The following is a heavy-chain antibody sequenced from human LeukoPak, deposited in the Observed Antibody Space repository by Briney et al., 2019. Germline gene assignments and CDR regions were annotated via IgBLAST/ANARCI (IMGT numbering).Heavy chain of an antibody. CDR1: GFTLTNYW. CDR3: ARVGDYYDSNGYSVDAFDI. CDR2: IRNKAKSYTT. Sequence: PGGSLRLSCAASGFTLTNYWMSWVRQAPGKGLEWVGRIRNKAKSYTTEYAASVKGRFTISRDDSKNSLYLQMSSLKTEDTAVYYCARVGDYYDSNGYSVDAFDIWGQGTMVTVSS. J-gene: IGHJ3*02. V-gene: IGHV3-72*01. D-gene: IGHD3-22*01.